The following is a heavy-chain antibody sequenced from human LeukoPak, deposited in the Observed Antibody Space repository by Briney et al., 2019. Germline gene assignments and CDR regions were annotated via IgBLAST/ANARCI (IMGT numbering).Heavy chain of an antibody. Sequence: GASLRLSCAASGFTFSNFWMSWVRQAPGKGLEWVANIKQEGSEKYYVDSVKGRFTISRDNAKNSLYLQMNSLRAEDTAVYYCARAYNWNDGRFDYWGRGTLVTVSS. J-gene: IGHJ4*02. CDR1: GFTFSNFW. V-gene: IGHV3-7*01. CDR2: IKQEGSEK. CDR3: ARAYNWNDGRFDY. D-gene: IGHD1-20*01.